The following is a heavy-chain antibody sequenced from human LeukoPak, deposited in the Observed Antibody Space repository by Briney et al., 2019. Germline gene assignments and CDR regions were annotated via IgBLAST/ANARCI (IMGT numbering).Heavy chain of an antibody. CDR2: ISSSGSTI. Sequence: PGGSLRLSCAASGFTFSSYEMNWVRQAPGKGLEWVSYISSSGSTIYYADSVKGRFTISRDNAKNSLYLQMNRLRAEDTAVYYCASGTHYDFWSGYFYSWGQGTLVTVSS. V-gene: IGHV3-48*03. J-gene: IGHJ4*02. D-gene: IGHD3-3*01. CDR3: ASGTHYDFWSGYFYS. CDR1: GFTFSSYE.